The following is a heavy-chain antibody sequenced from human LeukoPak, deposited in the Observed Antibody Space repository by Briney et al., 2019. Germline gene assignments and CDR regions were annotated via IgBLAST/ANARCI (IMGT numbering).Heavy chain of an antibody. D-gene: IGHD6-6*01. CDR2: IYYSGST. Sequence: SETLSLTCTVSGGSISSGDYYWSWIRQPPGKGLERIGYIYYSGSTNYNPSLKSRVTISVDTSKNQFSLKLSSVTAADTAVYYCARDRHLRRGMDVWGQGTTVTVSS. CDR1: GGSISSGDYY. J-gene: IGHJ6*02. CDR3: ARDRHLRRGMDV. V-gene: IGHV4-61*08.